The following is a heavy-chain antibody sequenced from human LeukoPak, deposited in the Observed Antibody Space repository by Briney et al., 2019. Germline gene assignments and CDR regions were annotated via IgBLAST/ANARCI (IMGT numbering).Heavy chain of an antibody. D-gene: IGHD3-22*01. CDR1: GGSISSYY. V-gene: IGHV4-59*01. J-gene: IGHJ4*02. Sequence: SETLSLPCTVSGGSISSYYWSWIRQPPGKGLEWIGYIYYSGSTSYNPSLKSRVTISVDTSNNQFSLKLSSVTAADTAVYYCARDTSGYRRGSFDYWGQGTLVTVSS. CDR3: ARDTSGYRRGSFDY. CDR2: IYYSGST.